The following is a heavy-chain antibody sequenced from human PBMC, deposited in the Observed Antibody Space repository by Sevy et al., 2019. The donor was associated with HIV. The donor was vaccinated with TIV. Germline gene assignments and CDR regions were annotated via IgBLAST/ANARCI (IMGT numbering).Heavy chain of an antibody. CDR1: GFTFSSYW. CDR3: ARVGVRGVKGGFDY. Sequence: GGSLRLSCAASGFTFSSYWMHWVRQAPGKGLVWVSRINSDGSSTSYADSVKGRFTISRDNAKNTLYLQMNSLRAEDTAVYYLARVGVRGVKGGFDYWGQGTLVTVSS. CDR2: INSDGSST. J-gene: IGHJ4*02. D-gene: IGHD3-10*01. V-gene: IGHV3-74*01.